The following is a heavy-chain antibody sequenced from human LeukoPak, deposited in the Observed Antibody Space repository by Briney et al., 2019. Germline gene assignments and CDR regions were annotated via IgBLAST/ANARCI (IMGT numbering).Heavy chain of an antibody. CDR2: IYYSGST. CDR1: GGSISSYY. CDR3: AREYSSLFWFDP. Sequence: PSETLSLTCAVSGGSISSYYWSWIRQPPGKGLEWIGYIYYSGSTNYNPSLKSRVTISVGTSKNQFSLKLSSVTAADTAVYYCAREYSSLFWFDPWGQGTLVTVSS. J-gene: IGHJ5*02. V-gene: IGHV4-59*08. D-gene: IGHD6-6*01.